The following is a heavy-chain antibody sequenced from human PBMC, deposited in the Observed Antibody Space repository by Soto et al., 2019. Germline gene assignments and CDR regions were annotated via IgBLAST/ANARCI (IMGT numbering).Heavy chain of an antibody. CDR1: GGSVSNGSYY. D-gene: IGHD2-2*01. J-gene: IGHJ5*02. V-gene: IGHV4-61*01. CDR2: IYYSGST. CDR3: ASEVDSEVFYP. Sequence: SETLSLTCTVSGGSVSNGSYYWSWIRQPPGKGLEGIGYIYYSGSTNYNPSLKSRVTISVAPSKNQFSPKLSSVTAAYTAAYYCASEVDSEVFYPWGQGTLVTVPA.